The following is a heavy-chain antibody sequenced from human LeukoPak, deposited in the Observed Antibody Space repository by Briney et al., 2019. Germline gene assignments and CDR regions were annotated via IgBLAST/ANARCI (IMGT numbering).Heavy chain of an antibody. CDR3: AKRERQSFAY. D-gene: IGHD6-19*01. CDR2: ITGSGSST. CDR1: GFTFSDYA. Sequence: GGSLRLSCAASGFTFSDYAMTWVRQAPRKGLEWVSRITGSGSSTFYADSVKGRFTISRDNSKNTVSLQMSGLRAEDTAVYYCAKRERQSFAYWGQGTLVTVSS. J-gene: IGHJ4*02. V-gene: IGHV3-23*01.